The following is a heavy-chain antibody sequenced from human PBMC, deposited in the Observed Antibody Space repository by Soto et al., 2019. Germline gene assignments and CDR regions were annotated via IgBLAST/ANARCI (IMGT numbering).Heavy chain of an antibody. V-gene: IGHV4-34*01. Sequence: QVQLQQWGAGLLKHSETLSLTCAVYDGSFSGYYWSWIRQPPGKGLEWIGEINHRGSTTYNPVLKRRVTITVETRKDQSALKQSSVTAADTAVYFCARGRATKGGEAAAGTRGAVSKGSNWFEPWGQGTLGAGSS. CDR2: INHRGST. J-gene: IGHJ5*02. CDR1: DGSFSGYY. D-gene: IGHD6-13*01. CDR3: ARGRATKGGEAAAGTRGAVSKGSNWFEP.